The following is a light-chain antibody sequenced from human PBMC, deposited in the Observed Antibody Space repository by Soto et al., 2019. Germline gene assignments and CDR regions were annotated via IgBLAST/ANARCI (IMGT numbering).Light chain of an antibody. CDR2: LEGSGSY. CDR3: ETWDTNTRV. V-gene: IGLV4-60*02. J-gene: IGLJ3*02. Sequence: QSVLTQSSSASASLGSSVKLTCTLSSGHRAYIIAWHQQQPGKAPRYSMKLEGSGSYNKGSGVPDRFSGSSSGADRYLTIANLQFEDEADYYCETWDTNTRVFGGGTKVTVL. CDR1: SGHRAYI.